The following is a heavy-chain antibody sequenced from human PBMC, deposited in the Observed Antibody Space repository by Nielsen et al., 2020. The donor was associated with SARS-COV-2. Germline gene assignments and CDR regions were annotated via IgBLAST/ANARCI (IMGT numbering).Heavy chain of an antibody. J-gene: IGHJ4*02. Sequence: GESLKISCAASGFTFSSYAMSWVRQAPGKGLEWVAVIWYDGSNKYYADSVKGRFTISRDNSKNTLYLQMNSLRVEDTAVYYCARLIAAAGNGGWDYWGQGTLVTVSS. V-gene: IGHV3-33*08. D-gene: IGHD6-13*01. CDR2: IWYDGSNK. CDR1: GFTFSSYA. CDR3: ARLIAAAGNGGWDY.